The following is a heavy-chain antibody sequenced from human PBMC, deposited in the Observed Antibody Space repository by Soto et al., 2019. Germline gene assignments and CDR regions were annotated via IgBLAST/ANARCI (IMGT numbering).Heavy chain of an antibody. CDR3: ARAGDGSGTTKGDY. D-gene: IGHD3-10*01. J-gene: IGHJ4*02. V-gene: IGHV1-69*02. CDR2: IIPILGIA. CDR1: GGTFSSYT. Sequence: QVQLVQSGAEVKKPGSSVKVSCKASGGTFSSYTISWVRQAPGQGLEWMGRIIPILGIANYAQKFQGRVTITADKSTSTAYMELSSLRSEDTAVYYCARAGDGSGTTKGDYWGQGTLVTVSS.